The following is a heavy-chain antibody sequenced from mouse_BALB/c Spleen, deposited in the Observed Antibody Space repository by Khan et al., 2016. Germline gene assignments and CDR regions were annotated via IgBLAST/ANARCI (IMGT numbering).Heavy chain of an antibody. Sequence: EVKLLESGGGLVQPGGSLKLSCAASGFDFSRYWMSWVRQAPGKGLEWIGEINPDSSTINYAPSLKGKFIISRDNAKNTLYLRRNKVSSEDTALYYCTRRYYYGCSDYWGPGTTLTVSS. CDR1: GFDFSRYW. V-gene: IGHV4-1*02. D-gene: IGHD1-1*01. CDR2: INPDSSTI. CDR3: TRRYYYGCSDY. J-gene: IGHJ2*01.